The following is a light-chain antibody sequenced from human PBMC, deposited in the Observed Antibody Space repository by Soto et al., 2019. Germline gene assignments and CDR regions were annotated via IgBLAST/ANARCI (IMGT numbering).Light chain of an antibody. J-gene: IGKJ1*01. V-gene: IGKV3-11*01. CDR2: DAS. CDR3: QQRSKWPKT. CDR1: QSISRY. Sequence: EIVLTQSPATLSLSPGERATLSCRASQSISRYLAWYQQKPGQAPRLLMYDASNRATGIPARFSGSGSGTDFTLTISSLEPEDFAVYYCQQRSKWPKTFGQGTKVDI.